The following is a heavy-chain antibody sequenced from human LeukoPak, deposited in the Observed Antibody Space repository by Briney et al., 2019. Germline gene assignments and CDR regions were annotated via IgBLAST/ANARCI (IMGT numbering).Heavy chain of an antibody. CDR2: ISAYNGNT. V-gene: IGHV1-18*01. D-gene: IGHD5-18*01. Sequence: ASVKVSCKASGYTFTSYDISWVRQAPGQGLEWMGWISAYNGNTNYAQKLQGRVTMTTDTSTSTAYMELRSLRSDDTAVYYCAPAAMVKGGYYFDYWGQGTLVTVSS. CDR1: GYTFTSYD. CDR3: APAAMVKGGYYFDY. J-gene: IGHJ4*02.